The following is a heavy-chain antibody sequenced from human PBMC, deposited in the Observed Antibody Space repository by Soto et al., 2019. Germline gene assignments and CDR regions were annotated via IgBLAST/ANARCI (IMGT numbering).Heavy chain of an antibody. CDR2: IYYSGST. J-gene: IGHJ5*02. CDR3: ASTMVRGVHFDP. CDR1: GGSISSYY. D-gene: IGHD3-10*01. V-gene: IGHV4-59*08. Sequence: SETLSLTCTVSGGSISSYYWSWIRQPPGKGLEWIGYIYYSGSTNYNPSLKSRVTISVDTSKNQFSLKLSSVTAADTAVYYCASTMVRGVHFDPWGQGTLVTVSS.